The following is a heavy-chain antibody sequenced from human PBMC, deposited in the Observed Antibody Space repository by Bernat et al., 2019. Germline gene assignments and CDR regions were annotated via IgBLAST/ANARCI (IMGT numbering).Heavy chain of an antibody. Sequence: QVQLGESGGGVVQPGRSLRLSCAASGLTFSSYGMHWVRQAPGKGLEWVAAISYDGSNKYYADSVKGRFTISRDNSKNTLYLQMNSLRAEDTAVYYCARVQGGYYSYYFDYWGQGTLVTVSS. V-gene: IGHV3-30*03. D-gene: IGHD3-22*01. CDR2: ISYDGSNK. CDR1: GLTFSSYG. J-gene: IGHJ4*02. CDR3: ARVQGGYYSYYFDY.